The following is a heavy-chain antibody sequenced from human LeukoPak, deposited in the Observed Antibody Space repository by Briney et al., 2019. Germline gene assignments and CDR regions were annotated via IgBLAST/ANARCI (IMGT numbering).Heavy chain of an antibody. CDR2: IKSKTDGGTT. CDR1: GFTFTNAW. CDR3: TTLGSYFPLNFDY. J-gene: IGHJ4*02. V-gene: IGHV3-15*01. Sequence: KPGGSLRLSCAASGFTFTNAWMSWVRQAPGKGLEWVGRIKSKTDGGTTDYAAPVKGRFTISRDDSKNTLYLQMNSLKTEDTAVYYCTTLGSYFPLNFDYWGQGTLVTVSS. D-gene: IGHD1-26*01.